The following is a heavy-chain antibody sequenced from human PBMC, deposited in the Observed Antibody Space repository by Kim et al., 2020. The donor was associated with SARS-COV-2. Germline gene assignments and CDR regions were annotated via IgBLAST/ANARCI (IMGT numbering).Heavy chain of an antibody. Sequence: SETLSLTCTVSGGSISSSSYYWGWIRQPPGKGLEWIGSIYYSGSTYYNPSLKSRVTISVDTSKNQFSLKLSSVTAADTAVYYCARRYFWFDYWGQGTLVTVSS. CDR2: IYYSGST. CDR3: ARRYFWFDY. V-gene: IGHV4-39*01. CDR1: GGSISSSSYY. J-gene: IGHJ4*02. D-gene: IGHD3-3*01.